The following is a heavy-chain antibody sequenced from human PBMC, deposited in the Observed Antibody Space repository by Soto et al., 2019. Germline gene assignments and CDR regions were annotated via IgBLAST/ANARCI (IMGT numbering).Heavy chain of an antibody. D-gene: IGHD2-2*01. CDR1: GFTFSNYG. Sequence: QVQLVESGGGVVQPGRSLRLSCAASGFTFSNYGMHWVRQAPGKGLEWVIVISYDGNVAYYADSVKGRFTISRDNSKNTLYLQMNSLRTEDTGMYYCAKEGAITSWYFDYWGQGTLVTVSS. J-gene: IGHJ4*02. CDR2: ISYDGNVA. V-gene: IGHV3-30*18. CDR3: AKEGAITSWYFDY.